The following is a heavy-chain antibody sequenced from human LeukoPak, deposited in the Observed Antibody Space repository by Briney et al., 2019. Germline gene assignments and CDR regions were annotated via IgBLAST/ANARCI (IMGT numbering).Heavy chain of an antibody. J-gene: IGHJ5*02. Sequence: SETLSLTCAVYGGSFSGYYWSWIRQPPGKGLEWIGEINHSGSTNYNPSLKSRVTISVDTSKNQFSLKLSSVTAADTAVYYWARGVSDYVWGSYRSGSNWFDPWGQGTLVTVSS. CDR2: INHSGST. V-gene: IGHV4-34*01. D-gene: IGHD3-16*02. CDR1: GGSFSGYY. CDR3: ARGVSDYVWGSYRSGSNWFDP.